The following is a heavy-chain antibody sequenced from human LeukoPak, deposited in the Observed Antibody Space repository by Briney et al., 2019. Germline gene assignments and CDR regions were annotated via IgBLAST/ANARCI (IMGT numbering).Heavy chain of an antibody. CDR1: AFTFSNYA. CDR2: ISGSGGKT. CDR3: AKGAEDFGDSTTDY. J-gene: IGHJ4*02. D-gene: IGHD4-17*01. V-gene: IGHV3-23*01. Sequence: GGSLRLSCAASAFTFSNYAMSWFRQAPGNGLEWVSVISGSGGKTYYADSVKGRFTISRDNSRNTVFLQMNSLRAEDTAVYYCAKGAEDFGDSTTDYWGQGTLVTVSS.